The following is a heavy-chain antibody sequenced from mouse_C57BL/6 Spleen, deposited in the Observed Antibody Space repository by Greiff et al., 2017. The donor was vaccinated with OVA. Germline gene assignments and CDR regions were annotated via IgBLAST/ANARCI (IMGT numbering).Heavy chain of an antibody. CDR2: IYPGDGAT. Sequence: VQLQQSGPELVKPGASVKISCKASGYAFSSSWMNWVKQRPGKGLEWIGRIYPGDGATSYNGKFKGKATLTAAKSSSTAYMQLSSLTSEDSAVYFCARTTTVVADYAMDYWGQGTSVTVSS. V-gene: IGHV1-82*01. J-gene: IGHJ4*01. CDR1: GYAFSSSW. D-gene: IGHD1-1*01. CDR3: ARTTTVVADYAMDY.